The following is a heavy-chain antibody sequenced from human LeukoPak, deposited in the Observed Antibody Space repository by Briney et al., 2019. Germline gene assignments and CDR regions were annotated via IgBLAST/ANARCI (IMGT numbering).Heavy chain of an antibody. CDR2: IIPILGIA. CDR1: GGTFSSYT. J-gene: IGHJ4*02. CDR3: ARDLGIVVVPAVHFDY. D-gene: IGHD2-2*01. V-gene: IGHV1-69*04. Sequence: GASVKVSCKACGGTFSSYTISWVRQAPGQGLEWMGRIIPILGIANYAQKFQGRVTITADKSTSTAYMDLSSLRSEDTAVYYCARDLGIVVVPAVHFDYWGQGTLVTVSS.